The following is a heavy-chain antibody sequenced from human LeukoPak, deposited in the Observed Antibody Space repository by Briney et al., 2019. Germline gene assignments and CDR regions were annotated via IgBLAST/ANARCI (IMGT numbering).Heavy chain of an antibody. CDR1: GGTFSSYA. CDR3: ARVVGLTGYSSTWYSGYYYYMDV. CDR2: IIPIFGTA. V-gene: IGHV1-69*06. D-gene: IGHD6-13*01. Sequence: ASVKVSCKASGGTFSSYAISWVRQAPGQGLEWMGGIIPIFGTANYAQRFQDRVTITADKSTSTAYMEQSSLRSEDTAVYYCARVVGLTGYSSTWYSGYYYYMDVWGKGTTVTVSS. J-gene: IGHJ6*03.